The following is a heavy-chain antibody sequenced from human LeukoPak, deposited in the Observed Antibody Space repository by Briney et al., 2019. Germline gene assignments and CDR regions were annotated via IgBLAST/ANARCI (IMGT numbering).Heavy chain of an antibody. CDR3: ARHSSHVGATGGLVWFDP. V-gene: IGHV4-59*08. CDR2: IYYSGRT. J-gene: IGHJ5*02. D-gene: IGHD1-26*01. Sequence: PSETLSLTCTVSGGSISSYYWSWIRQPPGKGLEWIGYIYYSGRTNYNPSLKSRVTISVDTSKNQYSLKLSSVTAADTAVYYRARHSSHVGATGGLVWFDPWGQGTLVTVSS. CDR1: GGSISSYY.